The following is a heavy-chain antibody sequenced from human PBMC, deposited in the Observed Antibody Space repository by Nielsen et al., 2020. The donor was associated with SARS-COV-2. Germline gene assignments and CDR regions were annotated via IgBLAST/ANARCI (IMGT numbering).Heavy chain of an antibody. CDR1: GFIISPYA. CDR2: ISHIDGST. CDR3: ARDDYGGNSDY. D-gene: IGHD4-23*01. J-gene: IGHJ4*02. V-gene: IGHV3-23*01. Sequence: GGSLRLSCAASGFIISPYAMSWVRQVPGKGLEWVSGISHIDGSTYYADSVKGRFTVSRDNSKNTLYLQMNSLRAEDTALYHCARDDYGGNSDYWGQGTLVTVSS.